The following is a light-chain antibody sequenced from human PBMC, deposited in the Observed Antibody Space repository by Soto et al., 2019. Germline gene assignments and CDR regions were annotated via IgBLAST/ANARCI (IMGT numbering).Light chain of an antibody. V-gene: IGLV1-36*01. CDR3: AAWDGTLNGPV. CDR2: YDD. Sequence: SVLTQPPSVSEAPRQSVTISCSGSSSNMGNNAVNWYQQLPGQAPKLLIYYDDLLASGVSDRFSGSKSGTSASLAISGLQSEDEADYYCAAWDGTLNGPVFGGGTKVTVL. CDR1: SSNMGNNA. J-gene: IGLJ2*01.